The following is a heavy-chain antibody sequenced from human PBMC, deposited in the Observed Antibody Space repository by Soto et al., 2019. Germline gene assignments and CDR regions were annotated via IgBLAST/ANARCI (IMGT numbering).Heavy chain of an antibody. D-gene: IGHD2-21*02. CDR2: ISGSGGST. J-gene: IGHJ4*02. V-gene: IGHV3-23*01. CDR3: AKDHHAYCGGDCYSAWEY. CDR1: GFTFSSYA. Sequence: GGSLRLSCAASGFTFSSYAMSWVRQAPGKGLEWVSAISGSGGSTYYADSVKGRFTISRDNSKNTLYLQMNSLRAEDTAVYYCAKDHHAYCGGDCYSAWEYWGQGTLVTVSS.